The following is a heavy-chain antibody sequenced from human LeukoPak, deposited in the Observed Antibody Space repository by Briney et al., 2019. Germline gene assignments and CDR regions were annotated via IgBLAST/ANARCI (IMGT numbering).Heavy chain of an antibody. CDR2: IIPIFGTA. Sequence: ASVKVSCKASGGTFSSYAISWVRQAPGQGLEWMGGIIPIFGTANYAQKFQGRVTITADESTSTAYMELSSLRSEDTAVYYCAREDGARWIAAAKTNWQPYYFDYWGQGTLVTVSS. CDR1: GGTFSSYA. CDR3: AREDGARWIAAAKTNWQPYYFDY. J-gene: IGHJ4*02. V-gene: IGHV1-69*13. D-gene: IGHD6-13*01.